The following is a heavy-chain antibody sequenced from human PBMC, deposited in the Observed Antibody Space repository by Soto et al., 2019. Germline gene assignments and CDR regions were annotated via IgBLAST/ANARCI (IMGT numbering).Heavy chain of an antibody. CDR1: GYSFTSYW. V-gene: IGHV5-51*01. J-gene: IGHJ6*02. D-gene: IGHD6-6*01. Sequence: EVQLVQSGAEVKKPGESLKISCKGSGYSFTSYWIGWLRQMPGKGLEWMGIIYPGDSDTRYSPSFQGQVTISADKSISTAYLQWSSLKASDTAMYYCARQEYSSFYYYYGMDVWGQGTTVTVSS. CDR3: ARQEYSSFYYYYGMDV. CDR2: IYPGDSDT.